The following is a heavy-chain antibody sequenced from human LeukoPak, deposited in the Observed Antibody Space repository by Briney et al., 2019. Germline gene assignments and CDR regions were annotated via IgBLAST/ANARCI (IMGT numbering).Heavy chain of an antibody. CDR2: ISSSGGST. Sequence: PGGSLRLSCAASGFTFSSYAMSWVRQAPGKGLEWVSAISSSGGSTYYADSVKGRFTISRDNSMNTLFLQMNSLRAEDTAVYYCAKAVSILTGCDYWGQGTLVTVSS. D-gene: IGHD3-9*01. J-gene: IGHJ4*02. CDR3: AKAVSILTGCDY. CDR1: GFTFSSYA. V-gene: IGHV3-23*01.